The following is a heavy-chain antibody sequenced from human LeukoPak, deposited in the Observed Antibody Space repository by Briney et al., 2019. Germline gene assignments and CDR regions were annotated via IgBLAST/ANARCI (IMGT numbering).Heavy chain of an antibody. CDR2: ISYDGSNK. D-gene: IGHD3-9*01. J-gene: IGHJ4*02. CDR3: AKDPRGTLSGYFDY. Sequence: GGSLRLSCAASGFTFSSFAMHWVRQAPGKGLEWVAVISYDGSNKYYADSVKGRFTISRDNSENTLYLQMNSLRAEDTAVYYCAKDPRGTLSGYFDYWGQGTLVTVSS. V-gene: IGHV3-30*04. CDR1: GFTFSSFA.